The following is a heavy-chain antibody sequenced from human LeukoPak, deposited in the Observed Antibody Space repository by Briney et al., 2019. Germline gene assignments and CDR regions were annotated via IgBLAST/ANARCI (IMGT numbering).Heavy chain of an antibody. CDR1: GFSFRTYW. CDR2: IEQDGSEK. CDR3: ARDVTVTTDNCFDP. Sequence: PGGSLRLSCAASGFSFRTYWMSWVRQAPGKGLEWVANIEQDGSEKYYVDSVKGRFTISRDNAKNSLNLQMNSLRVEDTAVYYCARDVTVTTDNCFDPWGQGTLVTVSS. V-gene: IGHV3-7*01. D-gene: IGHD4-17*01. J-gene: IGHJ5*02.